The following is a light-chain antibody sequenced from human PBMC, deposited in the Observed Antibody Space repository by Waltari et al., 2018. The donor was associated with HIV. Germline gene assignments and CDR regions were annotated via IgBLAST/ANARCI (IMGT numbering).Light chain of an antibody. V-gene: IGKV1-39*01. Sequence: DIQMTQSPSSLAVSIGDRVTVTCRASQNINRYLNWYQQKPGKAPKLLMSKTSTLEGGGPSRFSGSGSGTDFTLTVTSLQAEDFATYYCQQSFSTPYTFGQGTKLEIK. CDR3: QQSFSTPYT. J-gene: IGKJ2*01. CDR2: KTS. CDR1: QNINRY.